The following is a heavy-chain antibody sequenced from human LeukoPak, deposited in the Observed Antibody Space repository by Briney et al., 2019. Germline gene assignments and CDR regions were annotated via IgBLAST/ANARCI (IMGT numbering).Heavy chain of an antibody. J-gene: IGHJ4*02. CDR3: ARRGDGYNLNFDY. D-gene: IGHD5-24*01. Sequence: GESLKISCKGTGYTFTSYWIGWVRQMPGKGLDWMGIIYPGDSVTRYSPSFQGQVTISADKSISTAYLQWSSLKASDTAMYYCARRGDGYNLNFDYWGQGTLVTVSS. CDR1: GYTFTSYW. V-gene: IGHV5-51*01. CDR2: IYPGDSVT.